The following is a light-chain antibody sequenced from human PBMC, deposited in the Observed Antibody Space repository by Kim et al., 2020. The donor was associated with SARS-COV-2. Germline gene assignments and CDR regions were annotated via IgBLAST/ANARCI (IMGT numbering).Light chain of an antibody. Sequence: EIVLTQSPGTLSLSPGERATLSCRASQSISNNYLAWYQQKPGQAPRLLIYGASSRATGIPDRFSGSGSGTDFALTISRLEPEDFAVYYCHTSRTFGQGTKVDIK. CDR1: QSISNNY. V-gene: IGKV3-20*01. J-gene: IGKJ1*01. CDR2: GAS. CDR3: HTSRT.